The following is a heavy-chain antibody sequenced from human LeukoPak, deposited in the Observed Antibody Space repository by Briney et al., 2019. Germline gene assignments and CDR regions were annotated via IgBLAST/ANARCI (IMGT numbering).Heavy chain of an antibody. CDR3: ARVVGCSGGSCYNYYYYYGMDV. CDR2: IYHSGST. V-gene: IGHV4-30-2*01. Sequence: TSQTLSLTCAVSGGSISSGGYSWSWIRQPPGKGLEWIGYIYHSGSTYYNPSLKSRVTISVDRSKNQFSLKLSSVTAADTAVYYCARVVGCSGGSCYNYYYYYGMDVWGQGTTVTVSS. CDR1: GGSISSGGYS. D-gene: IGHD2-15*01. J-gene: IGHJ6*02.